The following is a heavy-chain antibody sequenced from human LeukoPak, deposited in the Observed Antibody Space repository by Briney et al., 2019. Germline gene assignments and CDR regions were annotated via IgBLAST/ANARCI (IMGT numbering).Heavy chain of an antibody. CDR2: IYYSGST. J-gene: IGHJ4*02. Sequence: SETLSLTCTVSGGSISSTSYYWGWIRQPPGKGLEWIGNIYYSGSTYYNPSLKSRVTISVDTSKNQFSLKLSSVTAADTAAYYCARVPSGSYPLLDYWGQGTLVTVSS. D-gene: IGHD1-26*01. CDR3: ARVPSGSYPLLDY. CDR1: GGSISSTSYY. V-gene: IGHV4-39*01.